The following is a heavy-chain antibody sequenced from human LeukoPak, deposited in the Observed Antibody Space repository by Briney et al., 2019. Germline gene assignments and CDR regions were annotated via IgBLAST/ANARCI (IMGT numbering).Heavy chain of an antibody. CDR1: GFTFSTNG. CDR3: AKDFLKSISLIRGIRSWVGYFDY. J-gene: IGHJ4*02. Sequence: GGSLRLSCAVSGFTFSTNGMHWVRQAPGKGLEWVAVISNDGSNKYYAASVKGRFTISRDNSKNTLYLQMNSLRAEDTAVYYCAKDFLKSISLIRGIRSWVGYFDYWGQGTLVTVSS. CDR2: ISNDGSNK. D-gene: IGHD3-10*01. V-gene: IGHV3-30*18.